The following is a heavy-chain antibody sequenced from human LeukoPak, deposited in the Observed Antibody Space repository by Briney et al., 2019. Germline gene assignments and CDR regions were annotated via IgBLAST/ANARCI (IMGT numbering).Heavy chain of an antibody. J-gene: IGHJ3*02. CDR3: ARYNYWDLDAFDI. Sequence: GGSLRLSCAASGFTFSSYGMHWVRQAPGKGLEWVAVIWYDGSNKYYADSVKGRFTISRDNSKNTLYPQMNSLRAEDTAVYYCARYNYWDLDAFDIWGQGTMVAVSS. V-gene: IGHV3-33*01. D-gene: IGHD1-26*01. CDR2: IWYDGSNK. CDR1: GFTFSSYG.